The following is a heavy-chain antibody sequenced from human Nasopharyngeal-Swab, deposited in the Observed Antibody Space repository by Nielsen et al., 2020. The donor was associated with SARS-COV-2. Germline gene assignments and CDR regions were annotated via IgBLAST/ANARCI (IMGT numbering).Heavy chain of an antibody. CDR3: ARARSYGSGRNPKGGGNFDY. Sequence: WIRQPPVKGLEWIGYIYYSGSTNYNPSLKSRVTISVDTSKNQFSLKLSSVTAADTAVYYCARARSYGSGRNPKGGGNFDYWGQGTLVTVSS. J-gene: IGHJ4*02. D-gene: IGHD3-10*01. V-gene: IGHV4-59*08. CDR2: IYYSGST.